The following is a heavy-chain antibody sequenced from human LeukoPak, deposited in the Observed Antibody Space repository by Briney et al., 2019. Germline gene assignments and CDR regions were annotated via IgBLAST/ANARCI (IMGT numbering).Heavy chain of an antibody. Sequence: GGSLRLSCAVSGFTFDVYGMMGVRHVRGEGVEWGSGINWNGGSTYYADSVKGRFTLSRDNAKNSLYLQMNSLRVEDTALYYCARDPSGVAAAGYFDYWGQGTLVTVSS. CDR1: GFTFDVYG. J-gene: IGHJ4*02. V-gene: IGHV3-20*04. CDR3: ARDPSGVAAAGYFDY. D-gene: IGHD6-13*01. CDR2: INWNGGST.